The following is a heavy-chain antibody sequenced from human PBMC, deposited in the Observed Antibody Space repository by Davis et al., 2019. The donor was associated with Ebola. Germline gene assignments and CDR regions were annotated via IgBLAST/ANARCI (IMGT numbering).Heavy chain of an antibody. Sequence: LSLTCTVSGGSISSNYMSWVRQAPGKGLEWVGFIRSKAYGGTTEYAASVKGRFTISRDDSKSIAYLQMNSLKTEDTAVYYCTRGPYAILYYFDYWGQGTLVTVSS. CDR2: IRSKAYGGTT. D-gene: IGHD2-2*01. J-gene: IGHJ4*02. CDR3: TRGPYAILYYFDY. CDR1: GGSISSNY. V-gene: IGHV3-49*04.